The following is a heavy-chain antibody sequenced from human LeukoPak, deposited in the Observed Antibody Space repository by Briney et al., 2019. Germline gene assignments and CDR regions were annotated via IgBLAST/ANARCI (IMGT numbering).Heavy chain of an antibody. D-gene: IGHD1-1*01. CDR3: AKASWVSNADAVL. Sequence: PGGSLRLSCAASGFNFDDYTMHWVRHAPGKGLEWVSLITWNGRSTDYADSVKGRFTLSRDDSRNTVYLQLNNLRVEDTAVYYCAKASWVSNADAVLWGQGTLVTVSS. CDR1: GFNFDDYT. CDR2: ITWNGRST. J-gene: IGHJ4*02. V-gene: IGHV3-43*01.